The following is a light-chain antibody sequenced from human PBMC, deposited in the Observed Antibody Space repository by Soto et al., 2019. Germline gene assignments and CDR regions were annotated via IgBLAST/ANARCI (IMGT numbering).Light chain of an antibody. V-gene: IGLV1-44*01. CDR2: NNN. Sequence: QSVLTQPPSASGTPGQRVTISCSGSSSNIGSNTVNWYQQLPGTAPKLLVYNNNHRPAGIPDRYSGSKSGTSASLANSGLQSEDDADYYCAAWDDSLNGLVFGTGTKRTV. CDR1: SSNIGSNT. CDR3: AAWDDSLNGLV. J-gene: IGLJ1*01.